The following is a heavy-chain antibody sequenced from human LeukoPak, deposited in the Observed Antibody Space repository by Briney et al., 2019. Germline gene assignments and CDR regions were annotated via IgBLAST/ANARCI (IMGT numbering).Heavy chain of an antibody. CDR3: ARTDYYGSGSYTEYFQH. V-gene: IGHV3-48*02. CDR2: ISSSSSTI. Sequence: AGGSLRLSCAASGFTFSSYSMNWVRQAPGKGLEWVSYISSSSSTIYYADSVKGRFTISRDNAKNSLYLQMNSLRDEDTAVYYCARTDYYGSGSYTEYFQHWGQGTLVTVSS. CDR1: GFTFSSYS. D-gene: IGHD3-10*01. J-gene: IGHJ1*01.